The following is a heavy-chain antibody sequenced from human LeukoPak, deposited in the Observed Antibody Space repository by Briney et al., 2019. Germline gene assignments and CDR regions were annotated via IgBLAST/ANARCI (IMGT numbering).Heavy chain of an antibody. J-gene: IGHJ4*02. CDR3: ARESHETREDY. Sequence: ASVKVSCKASGYTFTSYGISWVRQAPGQGLEWMGWISANNGDTDYPTKLQDRVTMTTDTYTSTAYMELRSLRSDDTAMYYCARESHETREDYWGQGTLVTDSS. CDR1: GYTFTSYG. CDR2: ISANNGDT. D-gene: IGHD1-1*01. V-gene: IGHV1-18*01.